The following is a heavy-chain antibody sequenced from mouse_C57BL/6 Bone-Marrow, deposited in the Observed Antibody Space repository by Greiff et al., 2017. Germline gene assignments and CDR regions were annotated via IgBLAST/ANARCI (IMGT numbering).Heavy chain of an antibody. J-gene: IGHJ4*01. Sequence: QVQLQQPVAELVRPGSSVKLSCKASGYTFTSYWMHWVKQRPIQGLEWIGNIDPSDSETHYNQKFKDKATLTVDKSSSTAYMQLSSLTSEDSAVYYCARGLLRSLYAMDYWGQGTSVTVSS. D-gene: IGHD1-1*01. CDR2: IDPSDSET. V-gene: IGHV1-52*01. CDR1: GYTFTSYW. CDR3: ARGLLRSLYAMDY.